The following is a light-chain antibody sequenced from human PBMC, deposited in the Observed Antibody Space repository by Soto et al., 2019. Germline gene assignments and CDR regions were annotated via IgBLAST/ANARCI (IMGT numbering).Light chain of an antibody. CDR2: EAS. Sequence: VLTQLTTTLSLSPGERGTLSCRASQSVSGYLAWYQQKHGQAPTXLMNEASTRATGIPARFSGSGSGTELSITISSFQSEDFVVYYCQESDNLLNSFGQVT. V-gene: IGKV3-15*01. CDR3: QESDNLLNS. J-gene: IGKJ5*01. CDR1: QSVSGY.